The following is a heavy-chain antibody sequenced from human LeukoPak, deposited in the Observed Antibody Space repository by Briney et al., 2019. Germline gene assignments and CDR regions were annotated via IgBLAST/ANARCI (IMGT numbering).Heavy chain of an antibody. CDR1: GFTFDDYA. J-gene: IGHJ6*02. CDR2: ISWNSGSI. Sequence: GGSLRLSCAASGFTFDDYAVHWVRQAPGKGLEWVSGISWNSGSIGYADSVKGRFTISRDNAKNSLYPQMNSLRAEDTALYYCAKDLGYCSSTSCYKHSLYYYYYGMDVWGQGTTVTVSS. CDR3: AKDLGYCSSTSCYKHSLYYYYYGMDV. V-gene: IGHV3-9*01. D-gene: IGHD2-2*02.